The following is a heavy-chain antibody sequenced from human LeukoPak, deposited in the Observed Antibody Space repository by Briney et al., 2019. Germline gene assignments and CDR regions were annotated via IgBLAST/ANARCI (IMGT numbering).Heavy chain of an antibody. J-gene: IGHJ4*02. CDR1: SGSISKSAYY. Sequence: PSETLSLTCIVSSGSISKSAYYWGWIRQPPGKGLEWIGSIYFSGSAYYSQSLKSRVTMSVDTSKNQFSLSLRSVTAADTAMYFCARHGQDSTDYRGQGTLVTVSS. CDR3: ARHGQDSTDY. V-gene: IGHV4-39*01. CDR2: IYFSGSA. D-gene: IGHD2/OR15-2a*01.